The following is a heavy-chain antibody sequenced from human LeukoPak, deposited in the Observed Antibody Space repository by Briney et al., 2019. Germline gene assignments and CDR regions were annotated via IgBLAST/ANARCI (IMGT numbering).Heavy chain of an antibody. CDR2: SYYSGST. CDR1: GGSISSYY. J-gene: IGHJ4*02. CDR3: ARHWDSGSYYESTHFDY. Sequence: PSETLSLTCTVTGGSISSYYWSLIRQPPGKGLEWIGYSYYSGSTNYNPSLKSRVTISVDTSKNQFSLKLSSVTAADTAVYYCARHWDSGSYYESTHFDYWGQGTLVTVSS. V-gene: IGHV4-59*08. D-gene: IGHD1-26*01.